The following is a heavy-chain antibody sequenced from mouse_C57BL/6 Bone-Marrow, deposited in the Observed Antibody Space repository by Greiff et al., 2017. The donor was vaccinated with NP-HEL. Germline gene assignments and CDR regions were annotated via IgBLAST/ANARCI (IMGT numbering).Heavy chain of an antibody. Sequence: QVQLQQSGAELARPGASVKLSCKASGYTFTSYGISWVKQRTGQGLEWIGEIYPRSGNTYYNEKFKGKATLTADKSSSTAYMELRSLTSEDSAVYVCARWGYYSNFGFAYWGQGTLVTVSA. CDR1: GYTFTSYG. J-gene: IGHJ3*01. V-gene: IGHV1-81*01. D-gene: IGHD2-5*01. CDR3: ARWGYYSNFGFAY. CDR2: IYPRSGNT.